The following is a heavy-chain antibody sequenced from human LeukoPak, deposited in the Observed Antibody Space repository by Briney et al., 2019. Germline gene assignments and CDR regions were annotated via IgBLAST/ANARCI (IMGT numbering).Heavy chain of an antibody. Sequence: PSETLSLTCAVYGGSFSGYYWSWIRQPPGKGLEWIGEINHSGSTNYNSSLKSRATILLDTSKNQFSLNLSSVTAADTAVYYCARRPRGVIIKSWFDSWGQGTLVTVSS. V-gene: IGHV4-34*01. CDR3: ARRPRGVIIKSWFDS. CDR1: GGSFSGYY. D-gene: IGHD3-10*01. CDR2: INHSGST. J-gene: IGHJ5*01.